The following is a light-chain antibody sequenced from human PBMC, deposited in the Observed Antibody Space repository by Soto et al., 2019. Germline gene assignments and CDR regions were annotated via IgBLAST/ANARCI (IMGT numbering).Light chain of an antibody. J-gene: IGKJ1*01. CDR1: QAIRTA. CDR3: LLDFRYFWA. V-gene: IGKV1-6*01. CDR2: AAS. Sequence: AIQLTQSPSSLSASVGDRVTITCRASQAIRTALGWYQQRPGKVPKLLIYAASTLQSGVPSRFSGSGSGTDFTLNISSLQPEDFATYYCLLDFRYFWAFGQGTKVEIK.